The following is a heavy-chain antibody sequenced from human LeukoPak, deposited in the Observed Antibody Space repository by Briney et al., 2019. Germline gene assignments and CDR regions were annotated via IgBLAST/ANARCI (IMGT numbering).Heavy chain of an antibody. CDR1: GYTFTGYY. CDR2: INPNSGDT. Sequence: ASVKVSCKTSGYTFTGYYVHYVRQAPGQGLEWMGRINPNSGDTNYAQHFQGRVTMTRDTSITTAYVDLSRLTSDDTAVYYCARDYCGGDCFPDYWGQGTLVTVSS. V-gene: IGHV1-2*06. CDR3: ARDYCGGDCFPDY. J-gene: IGHJ4*02. D-gene: IGHD2-21*02.